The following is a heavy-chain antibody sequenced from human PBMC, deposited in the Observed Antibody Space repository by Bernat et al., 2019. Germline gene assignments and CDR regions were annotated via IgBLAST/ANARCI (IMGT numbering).Heavy chain of an antibody. CDR2: INHSGST. Sequence: QVQLQQWGAGLLKPSETLSLTCAVYGGSFSGYYWSWIRQPPGKGLEWIGEINHSGSTNYNPSLKSRITISVDTSKNQFSLKLSSVTAADTAVYYCARHGGSYFDYWGQGTLVTVSS. CDR1: GGSFSGYY. J-gene: IGHJ4*02. D-gene: IGHD1-26*01. CDR3: ARHGGSYFDY. V-gene: IGHV4-34*01.